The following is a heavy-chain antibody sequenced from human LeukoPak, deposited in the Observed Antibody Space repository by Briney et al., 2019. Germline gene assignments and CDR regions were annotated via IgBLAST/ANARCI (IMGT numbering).Heavy chain of an antibody. CDR3: ARDKNYRFEY. CDR1: GYTYTDNG. V-gene: IGHV1-18*01. Sequence: ASVNVTCKASGYTYTDNGISWVRQAPGEGLEWMGWISANSGNTKYAQRFQGRVTMTTETSSSTVYMELRSLRSDDTAVYYCARDKNYRFEYWGQGTLVTVPS. J-gene: IGHJ4*02. D-gene: IGHD5-24*01. CDR2: ISANSGNT.